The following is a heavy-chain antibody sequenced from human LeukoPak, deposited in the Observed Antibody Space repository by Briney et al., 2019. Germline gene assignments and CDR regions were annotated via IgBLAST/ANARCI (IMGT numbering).Heavy chain of an antibody. D-gene: IGHD5-18*01. CDR2: INFSGST. CDR3: ARDREAMAAFDY. CDR1: GGSISSYY. J-gene: IGHJ4*02. V-gene: IGHV4-59*01. Sequence: SETLSLTCPVSGGSISSYYWTWIRQPPGRGLEWIGYINFSGSTNYNPSLRSRVTISGDTSKNQFSLNLSSVTAADTAVYYCARDREAMAAFDYWGQGTLVTVSS.